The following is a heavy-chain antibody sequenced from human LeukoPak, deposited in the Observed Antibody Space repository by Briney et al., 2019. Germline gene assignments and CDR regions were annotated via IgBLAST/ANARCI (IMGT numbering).Heavy chain of an antibody. D-gene: IGHD2-2*01. Sequence: PGGSLRLSCAASGFTVSNNYMSWVRQAPGKGLEWVSVIYSGGSTYYADSVKGRFTLSRDNSKNTLYLQMNSLRAEDTAVYYCAREGKGYQLPKPYYYYYMDVWGKGTTVTVSS. CDR2: IYSGGST. CDR1: GFTVSNNY. V-gene: IGHV3-66*01. J-gene: IGHJ6*03. CDR3: AREGKGYQLPKPYYYYYMDV.